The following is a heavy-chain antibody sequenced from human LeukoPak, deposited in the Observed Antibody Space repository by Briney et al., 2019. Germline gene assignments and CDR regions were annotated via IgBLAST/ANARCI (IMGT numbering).Heavy chain of an antibody. J-gene: IGHJ1*01. CDR3: AKSSSGWHGFGVSSEYFQH. CDR2: FSVSGSST. CDR1: GFTFTTYA. V-gene: IGHV3-23*01. D-gene: IGHD6-19*01. Sequence: PGGSLRLSCAASGFTFTTYAMGWVHQAPGKGLEWVSDFSVSGSSTYYADSVKGRFTISRDNSKNTLYLQMNSLRAEDTAVYYCAKSSSGWHGFGVSSEYFQHWGQGTLVTVSS.